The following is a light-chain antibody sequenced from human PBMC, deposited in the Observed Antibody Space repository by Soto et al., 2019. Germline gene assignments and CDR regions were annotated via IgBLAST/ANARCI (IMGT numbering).Light chain of an antibody. V-gene: IGKV1-5*01. CDR3: QQYNSYSET. Sequence: DTQMTQSPSTVSASVGDSVSIXXRASKIIGNWLAWYQQKPGKAPKLXIYDASSLESGVPSRFSGSGAGTEFTLTISSLQPDDFATYYCQQYNSYSETFGQGTKVDIK. CDR1: KIIGNW. CDR2: DAS. J-gene: IGKJ1*01.